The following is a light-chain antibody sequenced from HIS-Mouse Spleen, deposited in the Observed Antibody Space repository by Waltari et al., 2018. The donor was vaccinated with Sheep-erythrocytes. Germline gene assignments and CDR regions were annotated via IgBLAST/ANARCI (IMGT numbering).Light chain of an antibody. Sequence: QSALTQPASVSGSPGQSITISCTGTSSDVGSYNLVSWYQQHPGKAPKLMIYEGSKRPSGVSNRFSGSKSGNTASLTITGAQAEDEADYYCNSRDSSGNHLVFGGGTKLTVL. CDR3: NSRDSSGNHLV. CDR2: EGS. CDR1: SSDVGSYNL. J-gene: IGLJ3*02. V-gene: IGLV2-14*02.